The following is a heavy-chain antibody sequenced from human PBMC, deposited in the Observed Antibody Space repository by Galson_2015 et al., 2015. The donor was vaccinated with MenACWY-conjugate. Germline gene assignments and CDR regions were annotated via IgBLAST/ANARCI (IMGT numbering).Heavy chain of an antibody. Sequence: QSGAEVKKPGESLKISCKGSRYSFTNYWIGWVRQMPGKGLEWMGLISPYDSNIRYSPPFQGQVTISADKSISTAYLQWSSLKASDTAMYYCARHPPGGRGMDVWGQGTTVTVSS. V-gene: IGHV5-51*01. CDR3: ARHPPGGRGMDV. CDR2: ISPYDSNI. J-gene: IGHJ6*02. CDR1: RYSFTNYW. D-gene: IGHD1-26*01.